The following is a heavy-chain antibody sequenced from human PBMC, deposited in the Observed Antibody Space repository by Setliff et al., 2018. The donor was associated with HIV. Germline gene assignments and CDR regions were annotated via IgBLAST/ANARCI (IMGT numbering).Heavy chain of an antibody. CDR2: IFYSGST. D-gene: IGHD6-19*01. CDR3: ARGKWLVQNFYSYCMDV. J-gene: IGHJ6*03. V-gene: IGHV4-59*01. Sequence: SETLSLTCTVSSGSISSYYWIWIRQPPGKGLEWIGHIFYSGSTNHNPSLKSRVTISVDTSKNQFSLKLSSVTAADTAVYYCARGKWLVQNFYSYCMDVWGKGTTVTAP. CDR1: SGSISSYY.